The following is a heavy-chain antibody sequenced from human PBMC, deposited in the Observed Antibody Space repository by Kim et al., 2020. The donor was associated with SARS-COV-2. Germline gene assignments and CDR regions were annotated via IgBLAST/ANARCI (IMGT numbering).Heavy chain of an antibody. CDR3: ARKLDYDILTGYLYYYYYGMDV. D-gene: IGHD3-9*01. CDR2: ISSSSSYI. CDR1: GFTFSSYS. V-gene: IGHV3-21*01. Sequence: GGSLRLSCAASGFTFSSYSMNWVRQAPGKGLEWVSSISSSSSYIYYADSVKGRFTISRDHAKNSLYLQMNSLRAEDTAVYYCARKLDYDILTGYLYYYYYGMDVWGQGTTVTVSS. J-gene: IGHJ6*02.